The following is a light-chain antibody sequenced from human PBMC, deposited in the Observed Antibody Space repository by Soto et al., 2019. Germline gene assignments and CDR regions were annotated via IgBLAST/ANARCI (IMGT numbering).Light chain of an antibody. CDR2: AAS. V-gene: IGKV3-15*01. CDR3: QHYHDWPWA. Sequence: EVVMTQSPATLSVSPGERATLSCRASESVSGYLAWYQQSPGQSPRLLIYAASTRATGIPDRFSGSGSGTEFTLTISSLQSEDFAVYYCQHYHDWPWAFGQGTKVEIK. J-gene: IGKJ1*01. CDR1: ESVSGY.